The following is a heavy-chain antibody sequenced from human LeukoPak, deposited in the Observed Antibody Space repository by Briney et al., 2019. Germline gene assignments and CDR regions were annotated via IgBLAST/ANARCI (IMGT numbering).Heavy chain of an antibody. Sequence: SETLSLTCTVSGGSISSSSYYWGWIRQPPGKGLEWIGSIYYSGSTYYNPSLKSRVTISVDTSKNQFSLKLSSVTAADTAVYYCARGLTQTYYYDSGAYLKTNWFDPWGQGTLVTVSS. D-gene: IGHD3-22*01. V-gene: IGHV4-39*01. CDR1: GGSISSSSYY. CDR3: ARGLTQTYYYDSGAYLKTNWFDP. CDR2: IYYSGST. J-gene: IGHJ5*02.